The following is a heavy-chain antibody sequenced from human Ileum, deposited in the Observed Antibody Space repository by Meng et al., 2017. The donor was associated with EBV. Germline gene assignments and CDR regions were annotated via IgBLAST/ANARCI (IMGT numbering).Heavy chain of an antibody. CDR1: GYTFTTYG. Sequence: QVQLVQSGAEVKKPGXSVKVSRXASGYTFTTYGISWVRQAPGQGLEWMGWISGYNGNTKYGQKLQGRVIMTTDTSTSTAYMDLRGLRSDDTAVYYCARDPSNTSGRYAYFDYWGQGTLVTVSS. D-gene: IGHD6-19*01. J-gene: IGHJ4*02. CDR2: ISGYNGNT. CDR3: ARDPSNTSGRYAYFDY. V-gene: IGHV1-18*01.